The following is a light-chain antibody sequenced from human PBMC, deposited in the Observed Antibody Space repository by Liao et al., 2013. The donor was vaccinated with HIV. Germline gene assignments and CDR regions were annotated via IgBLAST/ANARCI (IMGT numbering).Light chain of an antibody. V-gene: IGLV3-1*01. CDR1: RLGNKW. J-gene: IGLJ1*01. CDR3: QAWVSNTVYV. CDR2: DDM. Sequence: SYELTQPPSVSVSPGQTANITCSGQRLGNKWTSWYQQRPGQSPILVIYDDMKRPSGIPERFSASKSGHTATLTISGTQAMDEADYYCQAWVSNTVYVFGTGTKVTVL.